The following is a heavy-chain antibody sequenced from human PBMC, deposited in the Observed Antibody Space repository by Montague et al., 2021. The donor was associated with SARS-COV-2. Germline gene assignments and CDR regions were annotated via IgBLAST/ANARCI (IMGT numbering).Heavy chain of an antibody. Sequence: SETLSLTCTVSGGSISSSSYYWGWIRQPPGKGLESIGSIYYSGSTYYNPSLKSRVTISVDTSKNQFSLKLSSVTAADTAVYYCARHGKTRIAMIVVVIGYCDYWGQGTLVAVSS. CDR2: IYYSGST. D-gene: IGHD3-22*01. CDR3: ARHGKTRIAMIVVVIGYCDY. CDR1: GGSISSSSYY. J-gene: IGHJ4*02. V-gene: IGHV4-39*01.